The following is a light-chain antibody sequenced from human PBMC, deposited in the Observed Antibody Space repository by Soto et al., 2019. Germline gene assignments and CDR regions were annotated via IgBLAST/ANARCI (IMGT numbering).Light chain of an antibody. CDR2: GAS. CDR1: QSVSSN. J-gene: IGKJ2*01. Sequence: EIVMTQSPATLSVSPGERATLSCRASQSVSSNLAWYQQKFGQAPRLLIYGASTRATGIPARFSGSGSGTEFTLTIKSLQSEDFAVYYCQQYNNWPPYTFGQGTKLEIK. V-gene: IGKV3-15*01. CDR3: QQYNNWPPYT.